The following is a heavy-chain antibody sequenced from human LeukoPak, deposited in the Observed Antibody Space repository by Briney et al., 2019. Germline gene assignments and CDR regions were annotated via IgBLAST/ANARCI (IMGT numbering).Heavy chain of an antibody. D-gene: IGHD3-22*01. CDR3: ARDYYDSSGSSWFDP. Sequence: MAGGSLRLSCAASGFSFSDYSINWVRQAPGKGLEWVSSISSGSSFMYYADSVKGRFTISRDNAKNSLYLQMNSLRAKDTALYYCARDYYDSSGSSWFDPWGQGTLVTVSS. CDR1: GFSFSDYS. V-gene: IGHV3-21*01. J-gene: IGHJ5*02. CDR2: ISSGSSFM.